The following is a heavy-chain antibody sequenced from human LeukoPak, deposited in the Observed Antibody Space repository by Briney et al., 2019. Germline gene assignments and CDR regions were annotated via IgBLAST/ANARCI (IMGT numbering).Heavy chain of an antibody. V-gene: IGHV3-30*04. CDR3: ARDSVAEGYFDY. J-gene: IGHJ4*02. D-gene: IGHD6-19*01. CDR2: ISYDGSNK. CDR1: GFTFSSYA. Sequence: PGGSLRLSCAASGFTFSSYAMSWVRQAPGKGLEWVAVISYDGSNKYYADSVKGRFTISRDNSKNTLYLQMNSLRAEDTAVYYCARDSVAEGYFDYWGQGTLVTVSS.